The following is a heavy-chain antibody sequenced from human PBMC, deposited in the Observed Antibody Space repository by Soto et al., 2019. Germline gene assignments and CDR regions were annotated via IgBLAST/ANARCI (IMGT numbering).Heavy chain of an antibody. V-gene: IGHV1-69*02. J-gene: IGHJ4*02. CDR2: IIPILGIA. CDR3: AGAYSYGSGSDY. CDR1: GGTFSSYT. D-gene: IGHD3-10*01. Sequence: QVQLVQSGAEVKKPGSSVKVSCKASGGTFSSYTISWVRQAPGQGLEWMGRIIPILGIANYAQKFQGRVTICAXXSTSTAYMELSILRSEDTAVYYCAGAYSYGSGSDYWGQGTLVTVSS.